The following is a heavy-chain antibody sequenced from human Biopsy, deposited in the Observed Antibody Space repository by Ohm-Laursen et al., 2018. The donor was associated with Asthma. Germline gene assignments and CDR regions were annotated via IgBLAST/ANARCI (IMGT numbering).Heavy chain of an antibody. D-gene: IGHD3-22*01. V-gene: IGHV3-53*05. CDR1: GFTVSSNG. Sequence: GSLRLSCTASGFTVSSNGMSWVRQPPGKGLEWVSVIYSGGGTFYADSVKGRVTISRDISKNTLFLQMNSLRAEDTAVYYCARDKDYYDSSGYYGTFDYWGQGTLVTVSS. J-gene: IGHJ4*02. CDR3: ARDKDYYDSSGYYGTFDY. CDR2: IYSGGGT.